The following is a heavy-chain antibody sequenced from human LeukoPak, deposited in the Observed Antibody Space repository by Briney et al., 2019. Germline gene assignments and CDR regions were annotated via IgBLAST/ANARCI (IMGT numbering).Heavy chain of an antibody. CDR3: TRGSGYSVFDD. V-gene: IGHV3-74*01. D-gene: IGHD4-4*01. Sequence: GGSLRLSCAASGFTFSSYAMSWVRQAPGKGLVWVSRINSDGSSTNYADSVKGRFTISRDNAKNTLYLQTNSLRAEDTAVYYCTRGSGYSVFDDWGQGTLVTVSS. CDR1: GFTFSSYA. CDR2: INSDGSST. J-gene: IGHJ4*02.